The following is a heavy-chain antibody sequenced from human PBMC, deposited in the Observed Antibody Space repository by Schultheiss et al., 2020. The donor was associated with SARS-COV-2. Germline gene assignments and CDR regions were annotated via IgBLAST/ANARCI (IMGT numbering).Heavy chain of an antibody. CDR1: GFTFDDYA. CDR2: ISWNSGSI. CDR3: AKDMELWFGGVKPNGMDF. V-gene: IGHV3-9*01. Sequence: GGSLRLSCAASGFTFDDYAMHWVRQAPGKGLEWVSGISWNSGSIGYADSVKGRFTISRDNAKNSLYLQMNSLRAEDTALYYCAKDMELWFGGVKPNGMDFWGQGTTVTVSS. J-gene: IGHJ6*02. D-gene: IGHD3-10*01.